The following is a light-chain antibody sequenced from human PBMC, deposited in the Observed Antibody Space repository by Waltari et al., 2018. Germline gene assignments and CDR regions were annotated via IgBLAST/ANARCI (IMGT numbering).Light chain of an antibody. J-gene: IGLJ2*01. CDR3: QVWDTNSDEAI. Sequence: SSVLTQPPSVSVAPGQTARITCGGDNLGSKSVHWYQKMPGQAPVVVGSEDSDRPSGIPGRCSGSNSANTATLTISRVGVGEEADYFCQVWDTNSDEAIFDGGTKLTVL. CDR1: NLGSKS. CDR2: EDS. V-gene: IGLV3-21*02.